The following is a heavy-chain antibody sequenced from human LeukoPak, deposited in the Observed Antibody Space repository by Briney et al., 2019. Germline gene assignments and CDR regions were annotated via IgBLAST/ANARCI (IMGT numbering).Heavy chain of an antibody. V-gene: IGHV3-30*02. J-gene: IGHJ4*02. Sequence: GGSLRLSCAASGFTFISYGMHWVRQAPGKGLEWVAFIRYDGSNKYYADSVKGRFTISRDNSKNTLYLQMNSLRAEDTAVYYCAKGRFSYSSSWECFDYWGQGTLVTVSS. CDR3: AKGRFSYSSSWECFDY. CDR2: IRYDGSNK. CDR1: GFTFISYG. D-gene: IGHD6-13*01.